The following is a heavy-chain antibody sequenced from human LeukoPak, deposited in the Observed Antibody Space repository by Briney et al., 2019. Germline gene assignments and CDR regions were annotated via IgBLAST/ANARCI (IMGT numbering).Heavy chain of an antibody. D-gene: IGHD5-24*01. Sequence: SETLSLTCSVSGGSVSSGSYYWSWIRQPPGKGLEWIGYIYYGGSTNYNPSPKSRVTLSVDTSRNHFSLNLNSVTAADTAVYYCAGGRDGYKSAFDIWGQGTMVTVSS. CDR3: AGGRDGYKSAFDI. CDR1: GGSVSSGSYY. V-gene: IGHV4-61*03. CDR2: IYYGGST. J-gene: IGHJ3*02.